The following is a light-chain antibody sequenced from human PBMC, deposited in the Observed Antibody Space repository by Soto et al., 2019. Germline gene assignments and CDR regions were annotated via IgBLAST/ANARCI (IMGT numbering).Light chain of an antibody. V-gene: IGLV2-14*01. Sequence: QSVLTQLASVSGSPGQSITISCAGTSSDIGGYKHVSWYQQHPGKAPKLMIYEVSNRPSGVSNRFSRSKSGNTASLTISGLQAEDEADYYCSSYTTSSTRVFGTGTKVTVL. J-gene: IGLJ1*01. CDR1: SSDIGGYKH. CDR3: SSYTTSSTRV. CDR2: EVS.